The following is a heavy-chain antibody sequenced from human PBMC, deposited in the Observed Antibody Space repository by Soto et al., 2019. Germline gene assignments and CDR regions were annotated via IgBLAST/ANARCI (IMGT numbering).Heavy chain of an antibody. CDR2: IWYDGSNK. CDR3: ARDTLYGDYSNYYYYYGMDV. CDR1: GFTFSSYG. Sequence: QVQLVESGGGVVQPGRSLRLSCAASGFTFSSYGMHWVRQAPGKGLEWVAVIWYDGSNKYYADSVKGRFTISRDNSKNTLYLQMNSLRAEDTAVYYCARDTLYGDYSNYYYYYGMDVWGQGTTVTVSS. D-gene: IGHD4-17*01. V-gene: IGHV3-33*01. J-gene: IGHJ6*02.